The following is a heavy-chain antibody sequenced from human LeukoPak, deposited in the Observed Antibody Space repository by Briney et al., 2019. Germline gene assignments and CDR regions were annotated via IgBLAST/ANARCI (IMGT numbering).Heavy chain of an antibody. CDR2: IYYSGST. J-gene: IGHJ4*02. CDR1: GGSFSSSSYY. D-gene: IGHD3-22*01. V-gene: IGHV4-61*01. CDR3: ASEAPDYYFDSSDHGQVLT. Sequence: SETLSLTCAVYGGSFSSSSYYWSWIRQPPGKGLEWIGYIYYSGSTNYNPSLKSRVTISVDTSKNQFSLKLSSVTAADTAVYYCASEAPDYYFDSSDHGQVLTWGQGTLVTVSS.